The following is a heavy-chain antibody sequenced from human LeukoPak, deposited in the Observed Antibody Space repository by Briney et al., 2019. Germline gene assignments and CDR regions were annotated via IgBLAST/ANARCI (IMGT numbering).Heavy chain of an antibody. V-gene: IGHV1-69*04. D-gene: IGHD3-22*01. CDR1: GGTFSSYA. Sequence: SVKVSCKASGGTFSSYAISWVRQAPGQGLEWMGRIIPILGIANYAQKFQGRVTITADKSTSTAYMELSSLRSEDTAVYYCARIYHYDSSGYSFDYWGQGTLVTVSS. J-gene: IGHJ4*02. CDR3: ARIYHYDSSGYSFDY. CDR2: IIPILGIA.